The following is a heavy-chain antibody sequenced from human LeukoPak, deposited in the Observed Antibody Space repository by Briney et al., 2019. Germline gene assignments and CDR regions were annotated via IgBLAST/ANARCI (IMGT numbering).Heavy chain of an antibody. CDR3: ARGRGSDYYDDAFDP. CDR1: GFTFSDYE. J-gene: IGHJ5*02. V-gene: IGHV3-23*01. D-gene: IGHD3-22*01. Sequence: GGSLRLSCAASGFTFSDYEMNWVRQAPGKGLEWVSGISDSGGSPYYADSVKGRFTISRDNSKNTLYLQMNSLRAEDTAVYYCARGRGSDYYDDAFDPWGQGTLVTVSS. CDR2: ISDSGGSP.